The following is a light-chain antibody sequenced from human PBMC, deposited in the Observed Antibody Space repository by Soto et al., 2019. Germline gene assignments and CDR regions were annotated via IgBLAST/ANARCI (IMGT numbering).Light chain of an antibody. CDR3: QQAYSFPIT. J-gene: IGKJ5*01. CDR2: AAS. V-gene: IGKV1-12*01. CDR1: QGISSW. Sequence: DIQMTQSPSSVSASVGDRVTITCRASQGISSWLAWYQQKPGKAPKFLIYAASTLQSGVPSRFSGSASGTQFTLTSSNLRPEDFTTYYCQQAYSFPITFGQGTRLEI.